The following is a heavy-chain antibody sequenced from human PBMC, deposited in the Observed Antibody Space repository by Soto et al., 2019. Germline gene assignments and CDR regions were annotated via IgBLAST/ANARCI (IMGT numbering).Heavy chain of an antibody. D-gene: IGHD3-22*01. CDR3: ARAYITMIVAGVGWFDP. V-gene: IGHV4-31*03. J-gene: IGHJ5*02. CDR2: IYYSGST. CDR1: GGSISSGGYY. Sequence: QVQLQESGPGLVKPSQTLSLTCTVSGGSISSGGYYWSWIRQHPGKGLEWIGYIYYSGSTYYNPSLKSRVTISVDTSKNPFSLKLSSVTAADTAVYYCARAYITMIVAGVGWFDPWGQGTLVTVSS.